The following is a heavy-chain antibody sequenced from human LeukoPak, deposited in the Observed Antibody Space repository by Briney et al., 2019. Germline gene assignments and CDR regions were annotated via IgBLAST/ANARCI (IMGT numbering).Heavy chain of an antibody. D-gene: IGHD6-13*01. CDR1: GFTLINFE. CDR2: ISSNGTTI. Sequence: GGSLMLSCAASGFTLINFEMTWVRQAPGKGLEWVSYISSNGTTIYNADSVTGRFTISRDNAKNSMYLLMNSLRAEDTAVYYCARLSRKFSGSLDYWGQGTLVTVSS. V-gene: IGHV3-48*03. CDR3: ARLSRKFSGSLDY. J-gene: IGHJ4*02.